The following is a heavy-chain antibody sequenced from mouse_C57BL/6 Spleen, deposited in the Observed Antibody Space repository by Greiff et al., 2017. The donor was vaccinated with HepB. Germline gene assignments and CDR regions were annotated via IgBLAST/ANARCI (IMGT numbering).Heavy chain of an antibody. J-gene: IGHJ1*03. V-gene: IGHV1-50*01. CDR1: GYTFTSYW. Sequence: QVQLQQPGAELVKPGASVKLSCKASGYTFTSYWMQWVKQRPGQGLEWIGEIDPSDSYTNYNQKFKGKATLTVETSSSTAYMQLSSLTSEDSAVYYCARRDTAALFDVWGTGTTVTVSS. CDR2: IDPSDSYT. CDR3: ARRDTAALFDV.